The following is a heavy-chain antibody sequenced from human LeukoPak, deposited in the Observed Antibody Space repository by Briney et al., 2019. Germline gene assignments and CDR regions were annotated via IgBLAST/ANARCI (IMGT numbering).Heavy chain of an antibody. J-gene: IGHJ6*03. V-gene: IGHV4-34*01. CDR1: GGAFSGYY. CDR3: ARGRGSSGWYPSFYHYYYMDV. CDR2: INHSGST. Sequence: SETLSLTCAVYGGAFSGYYWSWIRQPPGKGLEWIREINHSGSTNYNPSLKSRVTISVDTSKNQFSLKLSSVTAADTAVYYCARGRGSSGWYPSFYHYYYMDVWGKGTTVTVSS. D-gene: IGHD6-19*01.